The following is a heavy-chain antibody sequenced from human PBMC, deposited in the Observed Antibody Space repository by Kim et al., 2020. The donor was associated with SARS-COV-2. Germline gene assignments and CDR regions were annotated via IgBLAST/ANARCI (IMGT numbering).Heavy chain of an antibody. J-gene: IGHJ5*02. CDR2: INTNTGNP. CDR3: ARDYCGGDCYSWWFDP. D-gene: IGHD2-21*02. V-gene: IGHV7-4-1*02. CDR1: GYTFTSYA. Sequence: SVKVSCKASGYTFTSYAMNWVRQAPGQGLEWMGWINTNTGNPTYAHGFTGRFVFSLDTSVSTAYLQISSLKAEDTAVYYCARDYCGGDCYSWWFDPWGQGTLVTVSS.